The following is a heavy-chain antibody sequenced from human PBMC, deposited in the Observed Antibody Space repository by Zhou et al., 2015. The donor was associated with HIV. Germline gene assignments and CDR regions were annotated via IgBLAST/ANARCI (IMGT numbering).Heavy chain of an antibody. D-gene: IGHD6-19*01. CDR1: GGTFTNYA. CDR3: ARLDLAVAGTGDY. CDR2: IISISTTP. V-gene: IGHV1-69*06. Sequence: QVQLVQSGAEVKEPGSSVRVSCKASGGTFTNYAISWLRQAPGQGLEWMGGIISISTTPNYAQKFQGRVTITADKSTSTAYMELRSLASEDTAVYYCARLDLAVAGTGDYWGQGTLVTVSS. J-gene: IGHJ4*02.